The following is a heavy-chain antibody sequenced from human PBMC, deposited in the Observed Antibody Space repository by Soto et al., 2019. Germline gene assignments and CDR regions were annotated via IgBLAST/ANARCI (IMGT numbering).Heavy chain of an antibody. Sequence: QVQLVESGGGVVQPGRSLRLSCAASGFTFSSYGMHWVRQAPGKGLEWVAVISYDGSNKYYADSVKGRFTISRDNSKNTLYLHMNSLRAEDTAVYYCAKVSMALDYWGQGTLVTVSS. D-gene: IGHD3-10*01. CDR2: ISYDGSNK. V-gene: IGHV3-30*18. J-gene: IGHJ4*02. CDR3: AKVSMALDY. CDR1: GFTFSSYG.